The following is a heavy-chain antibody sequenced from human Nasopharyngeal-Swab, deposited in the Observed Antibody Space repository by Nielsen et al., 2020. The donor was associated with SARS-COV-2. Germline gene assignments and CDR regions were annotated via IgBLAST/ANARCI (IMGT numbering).Heavy chain of an antibody. CDR2: LYTDGITA. J-gene: IGHJ4*02. Sequence: GGSLRLSCAASGFTFSSYWIHWVRQAPGKELVWVSRLYTDGITANYADSVKGRFTISRDNANNTVYLQMNSLRAEDTAVYYCTRGCGGDCHGIDYWGRGTLVTVSS. V-gene: IGHV3-74*01. CDR1: GFTFSSYW. D-gene: IGHD2-21*02. CDR3: TRGCGGDCHGIDY.